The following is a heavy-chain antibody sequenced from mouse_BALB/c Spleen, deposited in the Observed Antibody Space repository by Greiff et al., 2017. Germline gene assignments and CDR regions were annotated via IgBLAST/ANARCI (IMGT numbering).Heavy chain of an antibody. D-gene: IGHD2-1*01. J-gene: IGHJ2*01. V-gene: IGHV5-17*02. CDR3: AREEDYGNPGWFDY. CDR2: ISSGSSTI. Sequence: EVKLMESGGGLVQPGGSRKLSCAASGFTFSSFGMHWVRQAPEKGLEWVAYISSGSSTIYYADTVKGRFTISRDNPKNTLFLQMTSLRSEDTAMYDCAREEDYGNPGWFDYWGQGTTLTVSS. CDR1: GFTFSSFG.